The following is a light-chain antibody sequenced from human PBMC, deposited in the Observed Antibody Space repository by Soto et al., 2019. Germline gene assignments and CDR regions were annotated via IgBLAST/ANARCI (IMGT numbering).Light chain of an antibody. Sequence: EIVLTQSPGTLSLSPGERALLSCRASQSVDSRYFGWYQQKPGQAPRLLIYGVSTRATGIPDRFSGSGSGTDFTLTISRLEPDDFAVYYCQQYGAFWTFGQGTKVDIK. CDR3: QQYGAFWT. J-gene: IGKJ1*01. CDR2: GVS. CDR1: QSVDSRY. V-gene: IGKV3-20*01.